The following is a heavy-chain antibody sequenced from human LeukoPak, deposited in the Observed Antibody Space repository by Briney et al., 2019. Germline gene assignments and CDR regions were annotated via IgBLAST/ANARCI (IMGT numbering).Heavy chain of an antibody. J-gene: IGHJ6*03. D-gene: IGHD6-13*01. CDR3: ARDGRAAAEMDYYYYMDV. Sequence: ASVKVSCKASGYTFTSYDINWVRQATGQGLEWMGWMNPNSGNTGYAQKFQGRVTITRNTSISTAYMELSSLRSEDTAVYYCARDGRAAAEMDYYYYMDVWGKGTTVTVSS. CDR1: GYTFTSYD. V-gene: IGHV1-8*03. CDR2: MNPNSGNT.